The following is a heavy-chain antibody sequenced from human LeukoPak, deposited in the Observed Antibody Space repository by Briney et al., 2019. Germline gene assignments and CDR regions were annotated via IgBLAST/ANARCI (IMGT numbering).Heavy chain of an antibody. CDR2: ISGSGGST. V-gene: IGHV3-23*01. CDR3: ATSPRYDYVWGSYRYSDDFDY. D-gene: IGHD3-16*02. J-gene: IGHJ4*02. CDR1: GFTFSSYA. Sequence: PGGSLRLSCAASGFTFSSYAMSWVRQAPGKGLEWVSAISGSGGSTYYADSVKGRFTISRDNSKSTLYLQMNSLRAEDTAVYYCATSPRYDYVWGSYRYSDDFDYWGQGTLVTVSS.